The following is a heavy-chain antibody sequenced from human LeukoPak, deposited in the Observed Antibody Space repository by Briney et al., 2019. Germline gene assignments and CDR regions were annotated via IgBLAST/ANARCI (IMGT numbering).Heavy chain of an antibody. CDR1: GFTFNSYW. D-gene: IGHD3-22*01. CDR3: AKSHYYDSSGYTYYYYGMDV. V-gene: IGHV3-7*03. CDR2: IRQDGSDK. J-gene: IGHJ6*02. Sequence: GGSLRLSCAASGFTFNSYWMSWVRQAPEKGPEWLANIRQDGSDKQYVDSVKGRFTISRGNAKNSLYLQMNSLRAEDTAVYYCAKSHYYDSSGYTYYYYGMDVWGQGTTVTVSS.